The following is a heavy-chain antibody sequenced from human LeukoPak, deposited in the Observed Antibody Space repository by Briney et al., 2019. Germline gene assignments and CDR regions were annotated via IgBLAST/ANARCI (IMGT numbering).Heavy chain of an antibody. Sequence: SETLSLTCTVSGGSISSSSYYWGWIRQPPGKGLELIGIIYYSGSTYYNPSLKSRLTISVDTSKNQSSLKLSPVTATDTAVYYCARRGYCSSTSCYEYWFDPWGQGTLVTVSS. CDR2: IYYSGST. V-gene: IGHV4-39*01. D-gene: IGHD2-2*01. CDR1: GGSISSSSYY. J-gene: IGHJ5*02. CDR3: ARRGYCSSTSCYEYWFDP.